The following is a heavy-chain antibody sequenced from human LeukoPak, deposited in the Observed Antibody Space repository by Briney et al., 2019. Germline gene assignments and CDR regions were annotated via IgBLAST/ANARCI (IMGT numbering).Heavy chain of an antibody. J-gene: IGHJ4*02. D-gene: IGHD2-15*01. CDR3: ARGYCSGGGRYHFDS. CDR1: GYRFTHYN. V-gene: IGHV1-2*05. Sequence: ASVIRWCTTSGYRFTHYNNQWIRHPPTQGLEEKRRVNSYSGGRRYAEKFEGRVPMTRDTSNRTAYMELSRVKSDDTGVYHCARGYCSGGGRYHFDSWGRGTLVGVSS. CDR2: VNSYSGGR.